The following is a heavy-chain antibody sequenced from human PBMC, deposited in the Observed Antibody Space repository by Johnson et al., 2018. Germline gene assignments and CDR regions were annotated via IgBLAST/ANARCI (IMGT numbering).Heavy chain of an antibody. Sequence: QVQLVESGGGVVQPGRSLRLSCAASGFTFSNYGMHWVRQAPGKGLEWVALISSDGSKKYYGDSVKGRFTISRDNSKTTSYLQMNSLRGEDTAVDYCATDLRISRAGSDAFDVWGQGTLVTVSS. V-gene: IGHV3-30*03. CDR2: ISSDGSKK. CDR3: ATDLRISRAGSDAFDV. J-gene: IGHJ3*01. D-gene: IGHD6-19*01. CDR1: GFTFSNYG.